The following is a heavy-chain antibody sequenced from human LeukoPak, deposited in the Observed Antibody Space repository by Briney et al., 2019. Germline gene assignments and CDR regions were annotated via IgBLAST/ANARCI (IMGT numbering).Heavy chain of an antibody. V-gene: IGHV3-30*02. J-gene: IGHJ6*03. Sequence: PGGSLRLSCAASGFTFSSYGMHWVRQAPRKGLEWVAFIRYDGSNKYYVGSVKGRFTISRDNSKNTLYLQMNSLRAEDTAVYYCAKGSGWEMSYYYYYMDVWGKGTTVTISS. D-gene: IGHD1-26*01. CDR3: AKGSGWEMSYYYYYMDV. CDR1: GFTFSSYG. CDR2: IRYDGSNK.